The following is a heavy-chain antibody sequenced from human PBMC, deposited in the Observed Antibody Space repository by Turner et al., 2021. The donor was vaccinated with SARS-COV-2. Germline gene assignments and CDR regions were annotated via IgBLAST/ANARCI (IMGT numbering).Heavy chain of an antibody. D-gene: IGHD3-3*01. V-gene: IGHV3-7*03. CDR1: GFTFSSYW. CDR3: ARGRFLEDY. J-gene: IGHJ4*02. Sequence: EVQLVESGGAFVQPGGSLRLSCAASGFTFSSYWMNWVRQAPGKGLEWVATIKQDASEIYYADSVKGRFTSFRDNANNSLHLQMNSLRAEDTGVYYCARGRFLEDYWGRGTLITVSS. CDR2: IKQDASEI.